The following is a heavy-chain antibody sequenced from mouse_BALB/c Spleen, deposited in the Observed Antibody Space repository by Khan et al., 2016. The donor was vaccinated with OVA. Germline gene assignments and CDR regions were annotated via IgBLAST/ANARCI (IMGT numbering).Heavy chain of an antibody. V-gene: IGHV1-7*01. CDR3: ARDRIDY. Sequence: VQLQQSGAELAKPGASVKMSCKASGYTFSNYWIHWVKQRPGQGLEWIGYINPSSGHTYYNQTFNDKATLTTDKSSSTAYMQLSSLTSEDSAVYDCARDRIDYWGQGTTLTVSS. CDR2: INPSSGHT. CDR1: GYTFSNYW. J-gene: IGHJ2*01.